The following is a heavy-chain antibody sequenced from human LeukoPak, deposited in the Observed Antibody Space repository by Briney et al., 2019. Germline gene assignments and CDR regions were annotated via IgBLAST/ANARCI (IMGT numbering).Heavy chain of an antibody. D-gene: IGHD6-19*01. CDR1: GYSISSGYY. V-gene: IGHV4-38-2*02. J-gene: IGHJ4*02. CDR2: IYHSGST. Sequence: SETLSLTCTVSGYSISSGYYWGWIRQPPGKGLEWIGSIYHSGSTYYNPSLKSRVTISVDTSKNQFSLKLSSVTAADTAVYYCARCDMGQWPDGVYYFDYWGQGTLVTVSS. CDR3: ARCDMGQWPDGVYYFDY.